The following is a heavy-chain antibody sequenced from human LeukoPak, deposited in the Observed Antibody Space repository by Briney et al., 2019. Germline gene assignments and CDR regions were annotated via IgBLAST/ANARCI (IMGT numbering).Heavy chain of an antibody. Sequence: SETLSLTCTGSGGSISSGSYYWSWIRQPAGKGLEWIGRIYTSGSTNYNPSLKSRVTISVDTSKNQFSLKLSSVTAADTAVYYCASQYYDFWSGYSDAFDIWGQGTMVTVSS. CDR2: IYTSGST. CDR1: GGSISSGSYY. V-gene: IGHV4-61*02. CDR3: ASQYYDFWSGYSDAFDI. D-gene: IGHD3-3*01. J-gene: IGHJ3*02.